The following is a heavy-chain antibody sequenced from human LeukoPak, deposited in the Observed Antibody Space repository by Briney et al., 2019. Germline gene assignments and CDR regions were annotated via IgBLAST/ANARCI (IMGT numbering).Heavy chain of an antibody. CDR1: GFTFSSYA. J-gene: IGHJ4*02. CDR2: ISYDGSNK. CDR3: ARRTYGSGSYLSDY. V-gene: IGHV3-30*04. D-gene: IGHD3-10*01. Sequence: GRSLRLSCAASGFTFSSYAMHWVRQAPGKGLEWVAAISYDGSNKYYADSVKGRFTISRDNSKNTLYLQMNSLRAEDTAVYYCARRTYGSGSYLSDYWGQGTLVTVSS.